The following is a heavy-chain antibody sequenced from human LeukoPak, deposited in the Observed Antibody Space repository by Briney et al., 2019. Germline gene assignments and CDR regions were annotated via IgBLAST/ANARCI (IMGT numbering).Heavy chain of an antibody. V-gene: IGHV3-7*03. CDR2: IKQDGSEK. CDR3: ARGISGPHYFDY. D-gene: IGHD3-10*01. CDR1: GFIFSRYW. Sequence: GGSLRLSRAASGFIFSRYWMIWVRQAPGKGLEWVANIKQDGSEKYYVDSVKGRFTISRDNAKNSLYLQMNSLRAEDTALYYCARGISGPHYFDYWGQGTLVTASS. J-gene: IGHJ4*02.